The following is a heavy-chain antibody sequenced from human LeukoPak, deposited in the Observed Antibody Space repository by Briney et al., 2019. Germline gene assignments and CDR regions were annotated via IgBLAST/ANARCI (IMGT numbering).Heavy chain of an antibody. CDR1: GFTFNTHG. V-gene: IGHV3-33*01. CDR2: IWYDGSQK. Sequence: GGSLRLSCAASGFTFNTHGMHWVRQAPGKGLEWVAVIWYDGSQKYYVDSVKGRFTISRDNSKNTLYLQMNSLRADDTAVYYCARGCCYERSGYCPFDYWGPGTLVTVSS. CDR3: ARGCCYERSGYCPFDY. J-gene: IGHJ4*02. D-gene: IGHD3-22*01.